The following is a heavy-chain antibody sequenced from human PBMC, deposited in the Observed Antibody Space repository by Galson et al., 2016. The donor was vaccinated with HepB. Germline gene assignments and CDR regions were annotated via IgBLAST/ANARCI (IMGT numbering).Heavy chain of an antibody. Sequence: SLRLSCAASGFAFSGYFMHWVRQAPGKGLEYITTISNSGGTTYYADSVKGRFTISRDNSKNTLHLEMNSLRNEDTGVYFCSAGPPSYFDNWGQGTLVTVSS. CDR1: GFAFSGYF. CDR2: ISNSGGTT. J-gene: IGHJ4*02. V-gene: IGHV3-64D*06. CDR3: SAGPPSYFDN.